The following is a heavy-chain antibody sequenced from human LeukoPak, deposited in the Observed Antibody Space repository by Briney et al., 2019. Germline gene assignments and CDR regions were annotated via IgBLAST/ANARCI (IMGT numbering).Heavy chain of an antibody. CDR3: AKDHMGTVRQYYFDY. CDR2: ISGSGGST. J-gene: IGHJ4*02. V-gene: IGHV3-23*01. CDR1: GFTFSSYA. Sequence: GGSLRLSCAASGFTFSSYAMSWVRQAPGKGLEWVSAISGSGGSTYYADSVKGRFTISRDNSKNTLYLQMNSLRAEDTAVYYCAKDHMGTVRQYYFDYWGQGTLVTVSS. D-gene: IGHD4-17*01.